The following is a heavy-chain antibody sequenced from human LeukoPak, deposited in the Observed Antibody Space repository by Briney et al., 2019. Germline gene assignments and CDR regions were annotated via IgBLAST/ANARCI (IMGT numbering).Heavy chain of an antibody. V-gene: IGHV1-2*02. CDR2: INPNSGGT. D-gene: IGHD2-2*01. CDR3: AGGHRPTVRGRVPAATTPNYYYYGMDV. J-gene: IGHJ6*02. Sequence: ASVKASCKASGYTFTGYYMHWVRQAPGQGLEWMGWINPNSGGTNYAQKFQGRVTMTRDTSISTAYMELSRLRSDDTAVYYCAGGHRPTVRGRVPAATTPNYYYYGMDVWGQGTTVTVSS. CDR1: GYTFTGYY.